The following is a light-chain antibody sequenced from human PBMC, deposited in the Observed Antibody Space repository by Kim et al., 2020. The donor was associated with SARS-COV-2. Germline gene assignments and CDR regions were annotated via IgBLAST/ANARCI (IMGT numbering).Light chain of an antibody. Sequence: DIVMTQSPDSLAVSLGERATINCKSSQSVLYSSNNKNYLSWYQQKPGQPPKLLISWASTRESGVPDRFSGSGSGTDFTLTINILHAEDVAVYYCQPYYTTPLTFGGGTKLEI. V-gene: IGKV4-1*01. CDR1: QSVLYSSNNKNY. CDR3: QPYYTTPLT. CDR2: WAS. J-gene: IGKJ4*01.